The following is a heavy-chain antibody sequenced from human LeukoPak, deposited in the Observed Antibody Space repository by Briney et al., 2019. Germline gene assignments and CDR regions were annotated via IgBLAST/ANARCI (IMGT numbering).Heavy chain of an antibody. V-gene: IGHV1-18*01. CDR3: ARAQDRSITIFGVVADY. Sequence: ASVKVSCKASGYTFTSYGISWVRQAPGQGLEWMGWISACNGNTNYAQKLQGRATMTTDTSTSTAYMELRSLRSDDTAVYYCARAQDRSITIFGVVADYWGQGTLVTVSS. D-gene: IGHD3-3*01. J-gene: IGHJ4*02. CDR2: ISACNGNT. CDR1: GYTFTSYG.